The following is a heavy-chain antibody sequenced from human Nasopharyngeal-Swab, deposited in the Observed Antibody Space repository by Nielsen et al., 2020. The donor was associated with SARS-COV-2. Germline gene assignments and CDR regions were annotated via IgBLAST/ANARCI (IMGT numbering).Heavy chain of an antibody. Sequence: GSLRLSCAASAFTFSDYYMSWVRQASGKLLEWISSISSSSRYINYADSVKGRFTISRDNAQNSLYLQMNSLRAEDTAVYYCARVGVSVTTTKGGYFDYWGQGTLVTVSS. CDR3: ARVGVSVTTTKGGYFDY. CDR1: AFTFSDYY. CDR2: ISSSSRYI. D-gene: IGHD4-17*01. V-gene: IGHV3-11*06. J-gene: IGHJ4*02.